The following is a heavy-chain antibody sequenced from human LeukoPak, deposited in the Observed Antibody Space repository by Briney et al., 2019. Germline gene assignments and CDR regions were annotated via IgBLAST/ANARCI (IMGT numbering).Heavy chain of an antibody. D-gene: IGHD3-3*01. CDR3: ARGRDYDFWSGSWGSNWFDP. Sequence: ASVKVSCKASGYTFTSYGISWVRQAPGQGLEWMGWISAYNGNTNCAQKLQGRVTMTTDTSTSTAYMELRSLRSDDTAVYYCARGRDYDFWSGSWGSNWFDPWGQGTLVTVSS. J-gene: IGHJ5*02. CDR2: ISAYNGNT. CDR1: GYTFTSYG. V-gene: IGHV1-18*01.